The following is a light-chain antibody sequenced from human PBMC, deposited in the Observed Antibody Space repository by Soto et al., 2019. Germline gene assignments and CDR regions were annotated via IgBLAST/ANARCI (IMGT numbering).Light chain of an antibody. Sequence: DIQMTQSPSSLSASVGDRVTNTCRASQSISSYLNWYQQKPGKAPKLLIYAASSLQSGVPSRFSGSGSGTDFTLTISSLQPEDFATYYCQQSYSTPPITFGQGTRLEI. J-gene: IGKJ5*01. CDR1: QSISSY. V-gene: IGKV1-39*01. CDR3: QQSYSTPPIT. CDR2: AAS.